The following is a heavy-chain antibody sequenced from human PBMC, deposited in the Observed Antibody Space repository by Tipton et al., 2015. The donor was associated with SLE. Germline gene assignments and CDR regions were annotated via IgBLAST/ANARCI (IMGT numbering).Heavy chain of an antibody. CDR3: ARAIAAADWGFDY. D-gene: IGHD6-13*01. Sequence: TLSLTCAVYGGSFSGYYWSWIRQPPGKGLEWIGEINHSGSTYYNPSLKSRVTISVDTSKNQFSLKLSSVTAADTAVYYCARAIAAADWGFDYWGQGTLVTVSS. V-gene: IGHV4-34*01. CDR2: INHSGST. CDR1: GGSFSGYY. J-gene: IGHJ4*02.